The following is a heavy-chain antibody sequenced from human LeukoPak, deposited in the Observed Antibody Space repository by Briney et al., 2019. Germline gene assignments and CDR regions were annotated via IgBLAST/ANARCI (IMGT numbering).Heavy chain of an antibody. CDR2: IWYDGSNK. J-gene: IGHJ4*02. Sequence: VGSLRLSCAASRFTFSNYGMHWVRQAPGKGLEWVAVIWYDGSNKYYADSVRGRFTISRDNSKNTLYLQMNSLRAEDTAVYYCARGRGYDSGAYNYAFSDYWGQGTLVTVSS. CDR3: ARGRGYDSGAYNYAFSDY. D-gene: IGHD3-22*01. V-gene: IGHV3-33*01. CDR1: RFTFSNYG.